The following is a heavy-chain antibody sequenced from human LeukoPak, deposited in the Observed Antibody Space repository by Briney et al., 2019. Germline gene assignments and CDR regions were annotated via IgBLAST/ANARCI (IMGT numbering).Heavy chain of an antibody. Sequence: GGSLRLSCAASGFTFISYSMNWVRQAPGKGQEWVSAISGSGGSTYYADSVKGRFTISRDNSKNTLYLQMNSLRAEDTAVYYCANDMTYYYDSSGYYSVYWGQGTLVTVSS. CDR3: ANDMTYYYDSSGYYSVY. CDR1: GFTFISYS. D-gene: IGHD3-22*01. V-gene: IGHV3-23*01. CDR2: ISGSGGST. J-gene: IGHJ4*02.